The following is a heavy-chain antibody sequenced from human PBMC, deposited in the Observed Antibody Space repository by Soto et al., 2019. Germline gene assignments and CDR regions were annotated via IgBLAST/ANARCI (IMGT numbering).Heavy chain of an antibody. Sequence: PGGSLRLSCAASGFTFTTYAMHWVRQAPGKGLEWVAVISFDGSNNYYADSVKGRFTISRDNSKNTLYLQMDSLRVEDTAVYYCARPLRFLEWLLAGLGYWGQGTLVTVSS. V-gene: IGHV3-30-3*01. D-gene: IGHD3-3*01. CDR2: ISFDGSNN. CDR3: ARPLRFLEWLLAGLGY. CDR1: GFTFTTYA. J-gene: IGHJ4*02.